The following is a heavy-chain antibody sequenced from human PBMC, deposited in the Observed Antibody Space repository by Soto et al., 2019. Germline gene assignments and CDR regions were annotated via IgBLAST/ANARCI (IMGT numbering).Heavy chain of an antibody. J-gene: IGHJ5*02. CDR2: IIPIFGTA. Sequence: QVQLVQAGAEVKKPGSSVKVSCKASGGTFSSYAISWVRQAPGQGLEWMGVIIPIFGTANYAQKFQGRVTITADESTSTAYMGLSSPRSEDTAVYYCARDRGPSSGYYPYWFDPWGQGTLVTVSS. V-gene: IGHV1-69*12. CDR1: GGTFSSYA. CDR3: ARDRGPSSGYYPYWFDP. D-gene: IGHD3-22*01.